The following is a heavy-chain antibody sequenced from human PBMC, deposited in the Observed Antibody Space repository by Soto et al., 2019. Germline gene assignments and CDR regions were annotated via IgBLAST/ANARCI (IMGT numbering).Heavy chain of an antibody. CDR2: ISPNGDST. Sequence: GGSLRPSCAASGFTVTNYAMNWVRQAPGRGLEWVSIISPNGDSTYYADSVKGRFTISRDNSQNTVFLQMNSLRAEDTAIYFCAKVRLTDYLRYAPHLWGQGTLVTVSS. D-gene: IGHD2-8*01. CDR3: AKVRLTDYLRYAPHL. V-gene: IGHV3-23*01. CDR1: GFTVTNYA. J-gene: IGHJ3*01.